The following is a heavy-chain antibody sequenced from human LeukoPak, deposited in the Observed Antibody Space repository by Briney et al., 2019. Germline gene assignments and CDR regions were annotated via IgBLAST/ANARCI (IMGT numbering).Heavy chain of an antibody. CDR3: ARAKRNAFDI. CDR1: GFIFSSYE. Sequence: GGSLRLSCAASGFIFSSYEMHWVRQAPGKGLEWVSYISTSDSTIYYADSVKGRFTISRDNAKNSLYLQMNSLRAEDTAVYYCARAKRNAFDIWGQGTMVTVSS. V-gene: IGHV3-48*03. CDR2: ISTSDSTI. J-gene: IGHJ3*02.